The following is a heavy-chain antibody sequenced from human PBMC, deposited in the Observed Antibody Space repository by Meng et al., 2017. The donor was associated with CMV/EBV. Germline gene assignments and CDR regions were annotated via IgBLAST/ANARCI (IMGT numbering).Heavy chain of an antibody. CDR1: GGTFSSYA. D-gene: IGHD3-16*02. Sequence: QVQLVQAGAEVKKPGSSVKVSCKATGGTFSSYAISWVRQAPGQGLEWMGGIIPIFGTANYAQKFQGRATITADESTSTAYMELSSLRSEDTAVYYCARQLRLGELSPFDYWGQGTLVTVSS. CDR3: ARQLRLGELSPFDY. V-gene: IGHV1-69*12. CDR2: IIPIFGTA. J-gene: IGHJ4*02.